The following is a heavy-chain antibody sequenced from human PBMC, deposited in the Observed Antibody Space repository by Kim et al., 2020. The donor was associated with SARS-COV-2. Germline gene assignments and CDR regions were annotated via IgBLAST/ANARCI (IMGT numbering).Heavy chain of an antibody. CDR1: GFTFSSYG. V-gene: IGHV3-30*18. CDR3: AKDRIYYGSGSYYRLEY. D-gene: IGHD3-10*01. Sequence: GGSLRLSCAASGFTFSSYGMHWVRQAPGKGLEWVAVISYDGTNKYYADSVKGRFTISRDNFKNTLYLQMNSLRAEDTAVYYCAKDRIYYGSGSYYRLEYWGQGTLVTVSS. CDR2: ISYDGTNK. J-gene: IGHJ4*02.